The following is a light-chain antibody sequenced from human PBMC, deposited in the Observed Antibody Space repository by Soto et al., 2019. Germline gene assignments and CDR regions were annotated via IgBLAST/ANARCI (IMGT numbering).Light chain of an antibody. CDR1: QSVNNNY. CDR3: QQSYSTPRT. Sequence: EIVLTQSPGTLSLSPGERATLSCRASQSVNNNYVAWYQQKPGQAPRLLIFRASNKATGIPDRFSGSGSETEFILTISGLEPEDFATYYCQQSYSTPRTFGPGTKVDIK. V-gene: IGKV3-20*01. J-gene: IGKJ3*01. CDR2: RAS.